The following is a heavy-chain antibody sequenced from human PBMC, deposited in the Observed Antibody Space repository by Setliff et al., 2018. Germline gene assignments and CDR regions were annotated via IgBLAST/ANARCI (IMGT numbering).Heavy chain of an antibody. CDR2: TIPMFGTT. J-gene: IGHJ6*03. Sequence: GASVKVSCKASGGTFSSYGISWARQAPGQGLEWMGGTIPMFGTTDYARKFQGRVTIITDESTSTAYMQLSSLGSEDTAVYYCVREGVDSRSSTDYRYYMDVWGKGTTVTVSS. CDR3: VREGVDSRSSTDYRYYMDV. V-gene: IGHV1-69*05. D-gene: IGHD3-22*01. CDR1: GGTFSSYG.